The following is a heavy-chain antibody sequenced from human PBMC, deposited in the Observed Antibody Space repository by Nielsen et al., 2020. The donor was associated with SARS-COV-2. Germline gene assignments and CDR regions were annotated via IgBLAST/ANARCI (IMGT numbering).Heavy chain of an antibody. CDR2: IKQDGSEK. V-gene: IGHV3-7*01. D-gene: IGHD3-10*01. J-gene: IGHJ4*02. CDR1: GFTFSSYW. Sequence: GESLKIPCAAPGFTFSSYWMSWVRQTPGKGLEWVANIKQDGSEKYYVDSVKGRFTISRDKAKNTLYLQMNSLRAEDTAVYYCARDIWFGEFGYWGQGTLVTVSS. CDR3: ARDIWFGEFGY.